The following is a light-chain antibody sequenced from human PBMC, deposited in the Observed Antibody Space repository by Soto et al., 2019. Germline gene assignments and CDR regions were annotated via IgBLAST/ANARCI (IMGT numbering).Light chain of an antibody. CDR1: QGIRSS. V-gene: IGKV1-8*01. CDR2: AAS. CDR3: QQYFMYPVT. Sequence: AIRMTQSPSSLSASTGDRVTITCRASQGIRSSLVWYQQKPGKAPKLLIYAASTLQSGVPSRFSGSGSGTDFTLTISCLQSEDFATYFCQQYFMYPVTFGPGTKVDIK. J-gene: IGKJ3*01.